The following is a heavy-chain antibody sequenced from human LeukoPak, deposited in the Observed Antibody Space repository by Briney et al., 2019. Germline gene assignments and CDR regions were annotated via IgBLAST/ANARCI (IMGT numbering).Heavy chain of an antibody. CDR3: ARGSSGWYRGILEFDY. CDR1: GYTFTSYY. Sequence: GASVKVSCKASGYTFTSYYMHWVRQAPGQGLEWMGIINPSGGSTSYAQKFQGRVTMTRDTSTSTVYMELSSLRSEDTAVYYCARGSSGWYRGILEFDYWGQGTLVTVSS. D-gene: IGHD6-19*01. J-gene: IGHJ4*02. CDR2: INPSGGST. V-gene: IGHV1-46*03.